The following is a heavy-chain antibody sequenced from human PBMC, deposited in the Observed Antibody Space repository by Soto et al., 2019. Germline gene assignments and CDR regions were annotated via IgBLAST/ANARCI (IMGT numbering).Heavy chain of an antibody. CDR3: ARIEGTDYYDSSGYSKGAFDI. V-gene: IGHV4-4*02. CDR2: IYHSGST. D-gene: IGHD3-22*01. J-gene: IGHJ3*02. Sequence: SETLSLTCAVSGGSISSSNWWSWVRQPPGKGLEWIGEIYHSGSTNYNPSLKSRVTISVDKSKNQFSLKLSSVTAADTAVYYCARIEGTDYYDSSGYSKGAFDIWGQGTMVTVSS. CDR1: GGSISSSNW.